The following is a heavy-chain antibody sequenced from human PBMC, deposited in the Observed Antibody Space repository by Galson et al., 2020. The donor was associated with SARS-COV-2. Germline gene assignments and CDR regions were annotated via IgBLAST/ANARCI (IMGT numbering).Heavy chain of an antibody. CDR3: ARDSDVPDYGDAFDI. V-gene: IGHV3-7*03. J-gene: IGHJ3*02. CDR1: GFTFSSYW. D-gene: IGHD4-17*01. Sequence: GESLKISCAASGFTFSSYWMSWVRQAPGKGLEWVVNIKQDGSEKYYVDSVKGRFTISRDNAKNSLYLQMNSLRAEDTAVYYCARDSDVPDYGDAFDIWGQGTMVTVSS. CDR2: IKQDGSEK.